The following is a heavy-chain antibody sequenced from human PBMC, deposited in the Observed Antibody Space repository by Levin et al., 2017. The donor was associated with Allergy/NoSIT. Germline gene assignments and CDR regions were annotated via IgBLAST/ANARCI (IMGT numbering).Heavy chain of an antibody. CDR1: GGSISTYY. J-gene: IGHJ3*02. CDR2: IHYSGTT. Sequence: NASETLSLTCTVSGGSISTYYWSWIRQPPGKGLEWIGYIHYSGTTKYNPSLKSRVTISVDTSKNQFSLKLSSVTPEDTAVYYCARDYSGYSSTWYAFDIWGQGTMVTVSS. V-gene: IGHV4-59*01. D-gene: IGHD6-13*01. CDR3: ARDYSGYSSTWYAFDI.